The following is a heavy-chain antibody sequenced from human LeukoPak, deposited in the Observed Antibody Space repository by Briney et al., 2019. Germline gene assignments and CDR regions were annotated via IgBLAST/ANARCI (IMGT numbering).Heavy chain of an antibody. CDR3: ARVTYNYAHFDF. Sequence: TGGSLRLSCAASGFTFSNYWMSWVRQAPGKGLGFMANIKEAGSEKYYVDSVKGRFTISRDNSKNTLYLQMDSLRVEDTAVYYCARVTYNYAHFDFWGQGTLVTVSS. J-gene: IGHJ4*02. D-gene: IGHD3-16*01. CDR2: IKEAGSEK. V-gene: IGHV3-7*01. CDR1: GFTFSNYW.